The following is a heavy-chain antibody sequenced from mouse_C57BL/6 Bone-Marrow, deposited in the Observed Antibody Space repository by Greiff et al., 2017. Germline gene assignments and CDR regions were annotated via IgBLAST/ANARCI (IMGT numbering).Heavy chain of an antibody. V-gene: IGHV14-4*01. CDR2: IDPENGDT. D-gene: IGHD1-1*01. CDR3: TTDYGSSSWFAY. CDR1: GFNIKDDY. Sequence: VQLQQSGAELVRPGASVKLSCTASGFNIKDDYMHWVKQRPEQGLEWIGWIDPENGDTEYASKFQGKATITEDTSSNTAYLQLSSLTSEDTAVYYCTTDYGSSSWFAYWGQGTLVTVSA. J-gene: IGHJ3*01.